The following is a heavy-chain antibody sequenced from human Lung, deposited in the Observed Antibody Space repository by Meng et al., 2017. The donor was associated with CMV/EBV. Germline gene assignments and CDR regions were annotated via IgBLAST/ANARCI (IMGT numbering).Heavy chain of an antibody. CDR1: GFTFSSYG. D-gene: IGHD2-2*01. V-gene: IGHV3-30*02. CDR2: IRYDGSNK. J-gene: IGHJ6*02. Sequence: SCAASGFTFSSYGMHWVRQAPGKGLEWVAFIRYDGSNKYYADSVKGRFTISRDNSKNTLYLQMNSLRAEDTAVYYCAKDHIVVVPAATYYYGMDVXGQGTMVTVSS. CDR3: AKDHIVVVPAATYYYGMDV.